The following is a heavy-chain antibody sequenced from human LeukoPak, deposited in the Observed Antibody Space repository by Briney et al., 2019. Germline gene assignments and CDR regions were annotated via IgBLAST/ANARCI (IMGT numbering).Heavy chain of an antibody. CDR3: AKDRHLLLWFGELSKD. CDR2: ISGSGGST. D-gene: IGHD3-10*01. V-gene: IGHV3-23*01. CDR1: GFTFSSYA. Sequence: GGSLRLSCAASGFTFSSYAMSWVRQAPEKGLEWVSAISGSGGSTYYADSVKGRFTISRDNSKNTLYLQMNSLRAEDTAVYYCAKDRHLLLWFGELSKDWGQGTLVTVSS. J-gene: IGHJ4*02.